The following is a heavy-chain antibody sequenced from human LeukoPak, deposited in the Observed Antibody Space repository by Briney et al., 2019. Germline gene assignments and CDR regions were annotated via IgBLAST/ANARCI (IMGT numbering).Heavy chain of an antibody. V-gene: IGHV3-48*01. J-gene: IGHJ5*02. Sequence: GGSLRLSCAASGFIFSQYSMNWVRQAPGKGLEWVSHIRSSSETFYADSVKGRFTISRDSARNSLYLQMNNLRGEDTAIYYCARDAGNSGYGCDLWGQGTLVTVSS. CDR2: IRSSSET. CDR3: ARDAGNSGYGCDL. D-gene: IGHD5-12*01. CDR1: GFIFSQYS.